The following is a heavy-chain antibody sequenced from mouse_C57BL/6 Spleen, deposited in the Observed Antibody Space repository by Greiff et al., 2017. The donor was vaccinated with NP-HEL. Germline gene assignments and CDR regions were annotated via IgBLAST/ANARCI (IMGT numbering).Heavy chain of an antibody. Sequence: QVQLQQPGTELVKPGASVKLSCKASGYTFTSYWMHWVKQRPGQGLEWIGNINPSNGGTNYNEKFKSKATLTVDKSSSTAYRQLSSLTSEDSAVYYCARSGYGNYYFDYWGQGTTLTVSS. J-gene: IGHJ2*01. V-gene: IGHV1-53*01. CDR3: ARSGYGNYYFDY. CDR1: GYTFTSYW. CDR2: INPSNGGT. D-gene: IGHD2-10*02.